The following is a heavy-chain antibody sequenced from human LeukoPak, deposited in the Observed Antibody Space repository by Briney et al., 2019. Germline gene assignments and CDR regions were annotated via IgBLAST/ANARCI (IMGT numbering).Heavy chain of an antibody. CDR2: INPNSGGT. Sequence: ASVKVSCKASGYTFTGYYMHWVRQAPGQGLEWMGWINPNSGGTNYAQKFQGRVTMTRDTSISTAYMELSRLRSDDTAVYYCAREPMVRGVIHDYWGQGTLVTVSS. D-gene: IGHD3-10*01. CDR1: GYTFTGYY. V-gene: IGHV1-2*02. CDR3: AREPMVRGVIHDY. J-gene: IGHJ4*02.